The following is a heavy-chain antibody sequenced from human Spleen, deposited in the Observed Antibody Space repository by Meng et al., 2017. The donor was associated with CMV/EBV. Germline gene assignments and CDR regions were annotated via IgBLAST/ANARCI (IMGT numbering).Heavy chain of an antibody. J-gene: IGHJ6*02. CDR1: GFTFSNYD. D-gene: IGHD2-2*01. CDR3: ARGGCSSTSCSAYSYYGMDV. Sequence: GGSLRLSCAASGFTFSNYDMHWLRQPTGKGPEWVSSIGTAGDTYYPGSEKGRFTISRENAKNSLYLQMDSLRAGGTAVYYCARGGCSSTSCSAYSYYGMDVWGQGTTVTVSS. V-gene: IGHV3-13*01. CDR2: IGTAGDT.